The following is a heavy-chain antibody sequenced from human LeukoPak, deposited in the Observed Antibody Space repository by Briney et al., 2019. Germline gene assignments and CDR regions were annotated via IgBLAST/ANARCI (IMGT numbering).Heavy chain of an antibody. V-gene: IGHV3-48*04. J-gene: IGHJ4*02. CDR3: ARAMSTFGGVRNYFDS. CDR1: GFTFSGHN. Sequence: GGSLRLSCPASGFTFSGHNMNCVRQAPGKGLEWISFVSISSGTIYYADSVNGRFRISRDNAKSSLDLEMNSMRAEDTAVYYCARAMSTFGGVRNYFDSWGQGTLVTVSS. D-gene: IGHD3-16*01. CDR2: VSISSGTI.